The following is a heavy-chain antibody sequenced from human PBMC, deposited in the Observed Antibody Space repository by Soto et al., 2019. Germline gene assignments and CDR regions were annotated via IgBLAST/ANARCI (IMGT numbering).Heavy chain of an antibody. CDR3: ARVVVVPAANTYNWFDP. V-gene: IGHV4-31*03. D-gene: IGHD2-2*01. J-gene: IGHJ5*02. Sequence: SETLSLTCSVSGGSISSGYYYWSWIRQHPGKGLEWIGYIDYSGSTYYNPSLKSRVTISVDTSKNQFSLKLSSVTAADTAVYYCARVVVVPAANTYNWFDPWGQGTLVTVSS. CDR1: GGSISSGYYY. CDR2: IDYSGST.